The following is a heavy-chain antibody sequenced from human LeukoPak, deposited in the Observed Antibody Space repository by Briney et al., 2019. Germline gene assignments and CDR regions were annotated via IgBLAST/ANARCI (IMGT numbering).Heavy chain of an antibody. V-gene: IGHV4-34*01. CDR3: ARGQNL. CDR1: GGSFSGYY. CDR2: INHSGST. Sequence: SETLSLTCAVYGGSFSGYYWSWIRQPPGKGLEWIGEINHSGSTNYNPSLKSRVTISVDTSKNQFSLKLSSVTAADTAVYYCARGQNLWGQGTLVTVSS. J-gene: IGHJ5*02.